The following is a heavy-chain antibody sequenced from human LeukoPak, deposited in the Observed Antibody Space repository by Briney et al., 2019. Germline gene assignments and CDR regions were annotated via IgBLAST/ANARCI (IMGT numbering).Heavy chain of an antibody. CDR1: GGSVSSGSYY. J-gene: IGHJ3*02. Sequence: SETLSLTCTVSGGSVSSGSYYWSWIRQPPGKGLEWIGYIYYSGSTNYNPSLKSRVTISVDTSKNQFSLKLSSVTAADTAVYYCARRYYYDSSGYGYAFDIWDQGTMVTVSS. D-gene: IGHD3-22*01. CDR2: IYYSGST. CDR3: ARRYYYDSSGYGYAFDI. V-gene: IGHV4-61*01.